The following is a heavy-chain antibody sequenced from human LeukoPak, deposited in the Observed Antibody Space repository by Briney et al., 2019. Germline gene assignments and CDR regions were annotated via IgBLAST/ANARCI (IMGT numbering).Heavy chain of an antibody. D-gene: IGHD3-22*01. CDR3: ARDPLYYDSSGYLFS. CDR2: IYTSGST. CDR1: GGSISSYY. V-gene: IGHV4-4*07. J-gene: IGHJ4*02. Sequence: PSETLSLTCTVSGGSISSYYWSWIRQPAGKGLEWIGRIYTSGSTNYNPSLKRRVTMSVDTPKNQFSLKLSSVTAADTAVYYCARDPLYYDSSGYLFSWGQGTLVTVSS.